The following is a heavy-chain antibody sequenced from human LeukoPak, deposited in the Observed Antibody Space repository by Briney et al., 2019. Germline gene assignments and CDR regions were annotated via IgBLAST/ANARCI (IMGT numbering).Heavy chain of an antibody. D-gene: IGHD1-26*01. J-gene: IGHJ4*02. CDR3: ARGGGGGATHDY. CDR1: GFTFSSYS. V-gene: IGHV3-21*01. CDR2: ISSSSSYI. Sequence: GGSLRLSCAASGFTFSSYSMNWVRQAPGKGLEWVSSISSSSSYIYYADSVKGRFTISRDNARNSLYLQMNSLRDEDTAVYYRARGGGGGATHDYWGQGTLVTVSS.